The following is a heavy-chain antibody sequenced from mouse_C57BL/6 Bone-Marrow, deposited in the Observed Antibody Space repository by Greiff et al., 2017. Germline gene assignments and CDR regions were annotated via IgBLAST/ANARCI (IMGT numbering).Heavy chain of an antibody. CDR2: ISSGSSTI. CDR1: GFTFSDYG. Sequence: EVKLMESGGGLVKPGGSLKLSCAASGFTFSDYGMHWVRQAPEKGLEWVAYISSGSSTIYYADTVKGRCTISRDNAKNTVFLQMTSLRSEDTAMYYCARHDSAWFAYWGQGTLVTVSA. D-gene: IGHD2-12*01. CDR3: ARHDSAWFAY. J-gene: IGHJ3*01. V-gene: IGHV5-17*01.